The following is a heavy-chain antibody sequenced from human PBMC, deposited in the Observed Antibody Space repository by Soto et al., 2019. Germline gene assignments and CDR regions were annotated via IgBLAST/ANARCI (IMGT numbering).Heavy chain of an antibody. CDR2: FYSSGSP. J-gene: IGHJ4*02. Sequence: SETLSLTCTVSGGSLSGYYWSWIRQPSGKGLEWIGDFYSSGSPHHNPSLKNRVSISEDSSKNEFSLKLSSVTVADTAIYYCAREFYYDSSGIGFDSWGQGTLVTVS. CDR1: GGSLSGYY. V-gene: IGHV4-59*01. CDR3: AREFYYDSSGIGFDS. D-gene: IGHD3-22*01.